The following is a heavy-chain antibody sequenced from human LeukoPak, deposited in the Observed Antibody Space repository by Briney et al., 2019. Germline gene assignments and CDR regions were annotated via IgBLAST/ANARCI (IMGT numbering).Heavy chain of an antibody. CDR3: TRVGYIDEGIDY. D-gene: IGHD5-24*01. CDR1: GFTFSSYA. Sequence: GGSLRLSCAASGFTFSSYAMSWVRQAPGKGLEWVSGISGRGGSTYYADSVKGRFTISRDNSKNMLYMQMSILRAEDTAIYYCTRVGYIDEGIDYWGQGTLVTVSS. V-gene: IGHV3-23*01. J-gene: IGHJ4*02. CDR2: ISGRGGST.